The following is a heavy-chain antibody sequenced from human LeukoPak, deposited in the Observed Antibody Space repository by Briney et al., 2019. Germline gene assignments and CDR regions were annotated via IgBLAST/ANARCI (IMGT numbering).Heavy chain of an antibody. Sequence: PSETLSLTSAVYGGSFSGYYWGWIRHPPGKGLEWVGGINNSGSTNYNPSLKSRVTTSVETSKNTFSLQMSSLTAADTAVYYCARRTSKGGVTYVWGSYYFDYWGEGTLVTVSS. V-gene: IGHV4-34*01. D-gene: IGHD3-16*01. J-gene: IGHJ4*02. CDR3: ARRTSKGGVTYVWGSYYFDY. CDR2: INNSGST. CDR1: GGSFSGYY.